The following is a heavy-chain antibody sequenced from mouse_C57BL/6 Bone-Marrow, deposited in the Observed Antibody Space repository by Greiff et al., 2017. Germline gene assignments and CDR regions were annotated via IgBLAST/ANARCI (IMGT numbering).Heavy chain of an antibody. D-gene: IGHD2-4*01. Sequence: VKLQESGAELVRPGSSVKLSCKASGYTFTSYWMHWVKQRPIQGLEWIGNIDPSDSETHYNQKFKDKATLTVDKSSSTAYMQLSSLTSEDSAVYYCAVYDYDDAMDYWGQGTSVTVSS. CDR3: AVYDYDDAMDY. J-gene: IGHJ4*01. CDR1: GYTFTSYW. V-gene: IGHV1-52*01. CDR2: IDPSDSET.